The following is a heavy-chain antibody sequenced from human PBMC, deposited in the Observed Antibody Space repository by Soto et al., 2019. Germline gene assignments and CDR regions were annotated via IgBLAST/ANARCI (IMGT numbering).Heavy chain of an antibody. CDR3: ARDAAADCINGACWDY. V-gene: IGHV3-48*02. CDR2: ISSSSDYI. J-gene: IGHJ4*02. CDR1: GFTFSTYS. Sequence: EVQLVESGGGLVQPGGSLRLSCVASGFTFSTYSMNWVRQAPGKGLERVSYISSSSDYIEYADYVKGRFTISRDNAKNSLHLQMNSLTDEDTAVYYCARDAAADCINGACWDYWGQGILVTVSS. D-gene: IGHD2-8*01.